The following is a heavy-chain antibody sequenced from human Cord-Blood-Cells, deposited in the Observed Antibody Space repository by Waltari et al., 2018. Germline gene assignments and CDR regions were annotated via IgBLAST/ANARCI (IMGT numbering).Heavy chain of an antibody. CDR2: INHSGST. CDR3: VIVVPAGYFDY. CDR1: GGSFSGYY. Sequence: QVQLQQWGAGLLKPSETLSLTCAVYGGSFSGYYWSWIRQPPGKGLEWIGEINHSGSTSYNPSLKSRVTISVDTSNNQFSLKLSSVTAADTAVYYCVIVVPAGYFDYWGQGTLVTVSS. V-gene: IGHV4-34*01. J-gene: IGHJ4*02. D-gene: IGHD2-2*01.